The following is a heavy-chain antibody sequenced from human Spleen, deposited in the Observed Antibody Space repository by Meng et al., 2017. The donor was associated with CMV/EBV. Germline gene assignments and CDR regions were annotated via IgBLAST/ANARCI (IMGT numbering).Heavy chain of an antibody. CDR1: GFTFGDYA. CDR3: TRVRLWWYDPIYFDY. V-gene: IGHV3-49*04. D-gene: IGHD4-23*01. Sequence: GGSLRLSCTASGFTFGDYAMSWVRQAPGKGLEWVGFIRSKAYGGTTEYAASVKGRFTISRDDSKSIAYLQMNSLKTEDTAVYYCTRVRLWWYDPIYFDYWGQGTLVTVSS. CDR2: IRSKAYGGTT. J-gene: IGHJ4*02.